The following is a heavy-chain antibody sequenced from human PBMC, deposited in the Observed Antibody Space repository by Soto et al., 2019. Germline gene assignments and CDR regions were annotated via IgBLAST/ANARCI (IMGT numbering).Heavy chain of an antibody. CDR1: GFTFSSYG. J-gene: IGHJ4*02. CDR2: ISYDGSNK. V-gene: IGHV3-30*18. Sequence: GGSLRLSCAASGFTFSSYGMHWVRQAPGKGLEWVAVISYDGSNKYYADSVKGRFTISRVNSKNTLYLQMNSLRAEDTAVYYCAKARGTEMYYFDYLGQGTLVTVSS. D-gene: IGHD1-1*01. CDR3: AKARGTEMYYFDY.